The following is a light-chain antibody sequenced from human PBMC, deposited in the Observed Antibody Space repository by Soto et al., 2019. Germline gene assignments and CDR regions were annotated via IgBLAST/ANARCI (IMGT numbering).Light chain of an antibody. CDR3: QQYGSSPPT. CDR1: QSVSSSY. CDR2: GAS. Sequence: IVLTQSPGTLSLSPGERATISCRASQSVSSSYLAWYQQKPGQAPRLLIYGASSRATGIPDRFSGSGSGTDFTLTISRLEPEDFAVYYCQQYGSSPPTFGQGTKVDIK. V-gene: IGKV3-20*01. J-gene: IGKJ1*01.